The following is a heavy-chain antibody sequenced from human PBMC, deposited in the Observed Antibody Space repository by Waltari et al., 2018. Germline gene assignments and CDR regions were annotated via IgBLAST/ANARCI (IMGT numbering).Heavy chain of an antibody. V-gene: IGHV2-5*02. CDR2: MWWDGTK. CDR1: GFSLSTAGVG. Sequence: QITLKESGPTLIKPTQTLTLTCSFSGFSLSTAGVGVGWVRQPPGKALDWLALMWWDGTKRSRASLKNRMTITKDVSANQVVLTLTNVAPLDTATYFCARVETGSWGYAFETWGQGILVTVSS. J-gene: IGHJ5*02. D-gene: IGHD5-12*01. CDR3: ARVETGSWGYAFET.